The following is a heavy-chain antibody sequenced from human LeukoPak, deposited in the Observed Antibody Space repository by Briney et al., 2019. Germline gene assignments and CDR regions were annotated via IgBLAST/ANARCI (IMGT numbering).Heavy chain of an antibody. CDR2: IYNSGST. D-gene: IGHD3-16*01. CDR3: AKRNVMPEGEAFDY. Sequence: SETLSLTCTVSAVSISSYYWSWIRQPPGKGLEWIGYIYNSGSTKYNPSLESRVTISADTSKTQFSLKLNSVTAADTAVYYCAKRNVMPEGEAFDYWGQGTMVTVSS. V-gene: IGHV4-59*08. J-gene: IGHJ4*03. CDR1: AVSISSYY.